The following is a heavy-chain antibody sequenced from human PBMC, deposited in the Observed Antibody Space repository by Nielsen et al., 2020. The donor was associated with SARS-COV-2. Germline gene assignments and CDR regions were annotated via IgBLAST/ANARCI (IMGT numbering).Heavy chain of an antibody. V-gene: IGHV3-23*01. CDR2: ISGGGDST. J-gene: IGHJ2*01. Sequence: GESLKISCAASGFTFSNYALSWVRQAPGKGPEWVSAISGGGDSTYHAASVKGRFTISRDNSKNTLYLQMNSLRAEDSAIYYCAKAPYDSETTLVYFDLWGRGTLVTVSS. D-gene: IGHD3-10*01. CDR1: GFTFSNYA. CDR3: AKAPYDSETTLVYFDL.